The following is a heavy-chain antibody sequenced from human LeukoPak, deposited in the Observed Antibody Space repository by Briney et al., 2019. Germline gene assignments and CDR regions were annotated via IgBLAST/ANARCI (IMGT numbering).Heavy chain of an antibody. Sequence: SRTPSLSPALSRVSLSSTNSWTGSRPPPGRGRKGIGEVSRTGETNYDPSLNVRVTMSPDGSRHYLSLTLTSVTDADTAIYYCSRESGAFCRFGYWGQGTTVIVPP. CDR2: VSRTGET. D-gene: IGHD3-10*01. CDR1: RVSLSSTNS. V-gene: IGHV4-4*02. CDR3: SRESGAFCRFGY. J-gene: IGHJ4*02.